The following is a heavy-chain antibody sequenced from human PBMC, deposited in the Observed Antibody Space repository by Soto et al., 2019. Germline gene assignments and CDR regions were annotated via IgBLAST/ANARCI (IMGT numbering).Heavy chain of an antibody. CDR2: TYYTSKWSN. CDR1: GDSVSNSASA. Sequence: SQTLSLTCAISGDSVSNSASAWNWIRQSPSRGLEWLGRTYYTSKWSNDYALSVRSRITINPDTSKNQFSLQLNSVTPEETAVYYCAGGYGLNVWGQGTTVTVSS. V-gene: IGHV6-1*01. J-gene: IGHJ6*02. D-gene: IGHD4-17*01. CDR3: AGGYGLNV.